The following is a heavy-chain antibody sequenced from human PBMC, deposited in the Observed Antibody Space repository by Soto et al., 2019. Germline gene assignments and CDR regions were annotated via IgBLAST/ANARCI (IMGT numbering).Heavy chain of an antibody. CDR1: RFTFRNYG. V-gene: IGHV3-23*01. J-gene: IGHJ6*02. CDR3: AKRYGSGSYRDFNSYYGMDI. D-gene: IGHD3-10*01. Sequence: GGSLRLSCAASRFTFRNYGMSWVRQGPGKGLEWVSGISPTGEQRFYVDSVKGRYFISRDNSQNTLSLEMSNLRADDTAVYYCAKRYGSGSYRDFNSYYGMDIWGQGTSVTVSS. CDR2: ISPTGEQR.